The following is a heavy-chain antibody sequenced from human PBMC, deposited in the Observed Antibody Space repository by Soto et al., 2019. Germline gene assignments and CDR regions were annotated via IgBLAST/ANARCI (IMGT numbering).Heavy chain of an antibody. CDR2: IYHTGIT. CDR3: ARFRRNYFDY. V-gene: IGHV4-4*02. Sequence: PSETLSLTCAVSGDSISSSNWWTWVRQPPGKGLEWIGDIYHTGITNYNPSLKSRVTILVDKSKNQFSLKLTSVTAADTAVYFCARFRRNYFDYWGQGTQVTVSS. D-gene: IGHD3-10*01. CDR1: GDSISSSNW. J-gene: IGHJ4*02.